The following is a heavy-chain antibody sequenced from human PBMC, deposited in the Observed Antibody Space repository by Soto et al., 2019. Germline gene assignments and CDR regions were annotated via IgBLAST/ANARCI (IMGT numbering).Heavy chain of an antibody. Sequence: GASVKVSCKASGGTFSSYAISWVRQAPGQGLEWMGGIITIFGTANYAQKFQGRVTITADESTSTAYMELSSLRSEDTAVYYCARGLARDSSSWYARDSLPFDIWGQGTMVTVSS. V-gene: IGHV1-69*13. CDR3: ARGLARDSSSWYARDSLPFDI. CDR2: IITIFGTA. CDR1: GGTFSSYA. J-gene: IGHJ3*02. D-gene: IGHD6-13*01.